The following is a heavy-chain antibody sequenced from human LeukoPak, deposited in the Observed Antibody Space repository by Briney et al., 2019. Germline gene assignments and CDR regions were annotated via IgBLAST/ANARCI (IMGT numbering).Heavy chain of an antibody. CDR1: GFTFSSYA. CDR3: ASVALYYADDFDD. CDR2: ISYDGSNK. Sequence: SGGSLRLSCAASGFTFSSYAMYWVRQAPGKGLEWVAVISYDGSNKYYADSVKGRFTISRDNSKNTLYLQMNSLRAEDTAVYYCASVALYYADDFDDWGQGTLVTVSS. J-gene: IGHJ4*02. V-gene: IGHV3-30-3*01. D-gene: IGHD2-2*01.